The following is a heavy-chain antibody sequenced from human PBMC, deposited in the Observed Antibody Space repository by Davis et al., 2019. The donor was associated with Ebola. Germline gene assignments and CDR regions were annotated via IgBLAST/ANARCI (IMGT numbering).Heavy chain of an antibody. CDR2: IYSGGST. Sequence: ASLKISCAASGFTVSSNYMSWVRQAPGKGLEWVSVIYSGGSTYYADSVKGRFTISRDNSKNTLYLQMNSLRAEDTAVYYCARDITLRGPFDPWGQGTLVTVSS. J-gene: IGHJ5*02. D-gene: IGHD3-10*01. CDR3: ARDITLRGPFDP. V-gene: IGHV3-66*01. CDR1: GFTVSSNY.